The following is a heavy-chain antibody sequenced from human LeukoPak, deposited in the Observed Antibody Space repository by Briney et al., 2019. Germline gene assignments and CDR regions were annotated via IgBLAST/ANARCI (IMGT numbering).Heavy chain of an antibody. D-gene: IGHD5-24*01. J-gene: IGHJ4*02. CDR2: ITSSGSGI. CDR1: GFTFSVYS. CDR3: ARADGDY. Sequence: GGSLRLSCAGSGFTFSVYSMNWVRQAPGRGLEWVSYITSSGSGIYHADSVKGRFTISRDNAKNSVFLQMHSLRDEDTAVYYCARADGDYWGQGTLVSVSS. V-gene: IGHV3-48*02.